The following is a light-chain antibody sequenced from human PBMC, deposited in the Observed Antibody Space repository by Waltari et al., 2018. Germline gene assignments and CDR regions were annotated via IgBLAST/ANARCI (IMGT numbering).Light chain of an antibody. J-gene: IGLJ3*02. CDR2: YNE. Sequence: QSVLPQPPSVSAAPGQKVTLPCYGRFSNIGHTFVSWYQQLPGTAPKLLIYYNEKRPSGIPDRFSGSKSGTSATLGITGLQTGDEAEYYCGAWDSSLSAGVFGGGTKLTVL. V-gene: IGLV1-51*01. CDR3: GAWDSSLSAGV. CDR1: FSNIGHTF.